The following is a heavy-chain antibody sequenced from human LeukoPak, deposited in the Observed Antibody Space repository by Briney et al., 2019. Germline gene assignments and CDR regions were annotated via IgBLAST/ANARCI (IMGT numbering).Heavy chain of an antibody. J-gene: IGHJ5*02. Sequence: GGSLRLSCAASGFTFSGYWMHWVRQAPGKGLEWVSRINIDGATTNYADSVKGRFTISRDDAKNTLHLQMNSLRADDTAVYYCVRGAVGTGVWFDPWGQGTLVTVSS. CDR1: GFTFSGYW. V-gene: IGHV3-74*01. D-gene: IGHD1-26*01. CDR2: INIDGATT. CDR3: VRGAVGTGVWFDP.